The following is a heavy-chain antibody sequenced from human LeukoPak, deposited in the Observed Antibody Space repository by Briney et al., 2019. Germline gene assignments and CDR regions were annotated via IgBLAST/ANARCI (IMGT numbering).Heavy chain of an antibody. V-gene: IGHV3-66*01. CDR1: GFTVSSNY. D-gene: IGHD2-2*02. J-gene: IGHJ6*03. CDR2: IYSGGST. Sequence: PGGSLRLSCAASGFTVSSNYMSWVRQAPGKGLEWVSVIYSGGSTYYADSVKGRFTISRDNSKNTLYLQMNSLRAEDTAVYYCARAIPCTSNGCFTREDTYFYYMDVWGRGTSVIVSS. CDR3: ARAIPCTSNGCFTREDTYFYYMDV.